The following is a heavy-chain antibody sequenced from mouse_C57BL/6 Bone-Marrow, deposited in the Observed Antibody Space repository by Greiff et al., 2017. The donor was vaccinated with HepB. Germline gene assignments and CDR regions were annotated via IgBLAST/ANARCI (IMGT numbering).Heavy chain of an antibody. CDR1: GYTFTSYW. CDR3: AREGPWDAMDY. D-gene: IGHD4-1*01. J-gene: IGHJ4*01. Sequence: QVQLQQPGAELVRPGTSVKLSCKASGYTFTSYWMHWVKQRPGQGLEWIGVIDPSDSYTNYNQKFKGKATLTVDTSSSTAYMQLSSLTSEDSAVYYCAREGPWDAMDYWGQGTSVTVSS. V-gene: IGHV1-59*01. CDR2: IDPSDSYT.